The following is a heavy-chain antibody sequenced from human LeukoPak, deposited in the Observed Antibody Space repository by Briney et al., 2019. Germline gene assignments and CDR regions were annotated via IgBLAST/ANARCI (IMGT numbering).Heavy chain of an antibody. D-gene: IGHD3-10*01. CDR2: IYPGYSDT. V-gene: IGHV5-51*01. CDR3: ASQLAPGAFDI. CDR1: GYSFTNYW. J-gene: IGHJ3*02. Sequence: GESLKISCKASGYSFTNYWIGWVRQMPGKGLEWMGIIYPGYSDTKYSSSFQGQVTISADKSISTAYLQWSSLKASDTAMYYCASQLAPGAFDIWGQGTMVTVS.